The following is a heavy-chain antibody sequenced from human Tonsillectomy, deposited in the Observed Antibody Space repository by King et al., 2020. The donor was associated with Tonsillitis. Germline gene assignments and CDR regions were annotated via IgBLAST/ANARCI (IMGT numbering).Heavy chain of an antibody. J-gene: IGHJ6*02. CDR3: ARTPISVTELHYYGIDV. D-gene: IGHD6-19*01. V-gene: IGHV4-59*01. CDR1: GGSISSYH. CDR2: IYYSGST. Sequence: HVQLQESGPGLVKPSETLSLTCTVSGGSISSYHWSWIRQPPGKGLEWIGYIYYSGSTNYNPSLKSRVTMSVDTSKNQFSLKVNSVTAADTAVYYCARTPISVTELHYYGIDVWGQGTTVTVSS.